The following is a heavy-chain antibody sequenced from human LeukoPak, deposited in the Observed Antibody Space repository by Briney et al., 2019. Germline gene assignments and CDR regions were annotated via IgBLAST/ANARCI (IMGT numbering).Heavy chain of an antibody. CDR1: GFTFSSYV. J-gene: IGHJ4*02. Sequence: GGSLRPSWAPAGFTFSSYVMHWVRQAPGKGLWWGAFIRYDGSNKYYADYVKGRFTIYKDNSKIKLYLQINSLRAEDTDVYSCARAHYYDSSGLDFWGQGTLVTVSS. CDR3: ARAHYYDSSGLDF. CDR2: IRYDGSNK. V-gene: IGHV3-30*02. D-gene: IGHD3-22*01.